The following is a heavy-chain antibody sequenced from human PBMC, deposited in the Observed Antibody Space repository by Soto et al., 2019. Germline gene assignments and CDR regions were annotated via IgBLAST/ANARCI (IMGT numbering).Heavy chain of an antibody. CDR3: ARDLEYCSSTSCHRTGFDY. J-gene: IGHJ4*02. V-gene: IGHV1-69*13. CDR2: IIPIFGTA. CDR1: GCTFSSYS. D-gene: IGHD2-2*01. Sequence: SVKVSCKASGCTFSSYSIIWVRQAPGQGREWMGGIIPIFGTANYAQKFQGRVTITADESTSTVYMELGSLRYEATAVYSCARDLEYCSSTSCHRTGFDYWGQGTLVTVSS.